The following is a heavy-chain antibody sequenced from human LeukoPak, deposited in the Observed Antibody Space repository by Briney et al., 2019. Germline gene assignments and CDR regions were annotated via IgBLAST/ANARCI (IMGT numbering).Heavy chain of an antibody. CDR3: ARHGYYSSGNYFDY. CDR1: GGSISSSGYC. D-gene: IGHD3-22*01. J-gene: IGHJ4*02. Sequence: SETLSLTCTVSGGSISSSGYCWGWIRQPPGKGLEWIGSIHFSGGTYYNPSLMSRVTISVDTSKTQFSLNLSSVTAADTAVYYCARHGYYSSGNYFDYWGQGTLVTVSS. CDR2: IHFSGGT. V-gene: IGHV4-39*01.